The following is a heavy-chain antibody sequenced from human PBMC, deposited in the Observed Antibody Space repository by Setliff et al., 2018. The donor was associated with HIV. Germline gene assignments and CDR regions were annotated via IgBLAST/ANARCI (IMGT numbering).Heavy chain of an antibody. Sequence: GGSLRLSCAASGFTFSDYYMSWIRQAPGKGLEWISYISSSGNTIYYADSVRGRFTFSRDNAKNSLYLQMNSLRAEDTAVYYCARAAGYTGGWGYGATYHYYMDVWGKGTTVTVSS. V-gene: IGHV3-11*01. J-gene: IGHJ6*03. CDR3: ARAAGYTGGWGYGATYHYYMDV. D-gene: IGHD6-19*01. CDR2: ISSSGNTI. CDR1: GFTFSDYY.